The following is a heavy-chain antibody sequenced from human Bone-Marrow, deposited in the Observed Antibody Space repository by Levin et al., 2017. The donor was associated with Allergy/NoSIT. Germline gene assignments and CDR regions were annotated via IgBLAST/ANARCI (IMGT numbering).Heavy chain of an antibody. CDR1: DFTVSSHY. Sequence: GESLKISCAASDFTVSSHYMSWVRQAPGKGLEWVSVIFSGGSTYYADSVKGRFTISRDNSKNTLYLQMNSLRVEDTAVYYCAGVPGYAWGQGTLVTVSS. D-gene: IGHD5-18*01. J-gene: IGHJ5*02. CDR3: AGVPGYA. V-gene: IGHV3-53*01. CDR2: IFSGGST.